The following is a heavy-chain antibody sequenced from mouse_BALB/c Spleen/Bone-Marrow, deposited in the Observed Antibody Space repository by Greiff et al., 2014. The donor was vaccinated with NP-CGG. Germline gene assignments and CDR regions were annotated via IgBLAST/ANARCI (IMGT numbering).Heavy chain of an antibody. CDR2: IYPSDSYT. D-gene: IGHD3-3*01. Sequence: QVQLQQSGAELVRPGASVKLSRKASGYTFTSYWINWVKQRPGQGLEWIGNIYPSDSYTNYNQKFKDKATLTVDKSSSTAYMQLSSPTSEDSAVYYCTRRGTGNAMDYWGQGTSVTASS. V-gene: IGHV1-69*02. CDR1: GYTFTSYW. CDR3: TRRGTGNAMDY. J-gene: IGHJ4*01.